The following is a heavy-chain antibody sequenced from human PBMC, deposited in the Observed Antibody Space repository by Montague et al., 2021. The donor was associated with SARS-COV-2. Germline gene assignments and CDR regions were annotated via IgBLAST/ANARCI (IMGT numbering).Heavy chain of an antibody. Sequence: SETLSLTCAVYGGSVSGSNCRWFRHRPGPGLELCWKINHNGSTNYNPSLKSRVPISVATSKNQFSLTLSSVTAADTAVYYCVRGSGCSGGSCYSEWDPYYYYGMDVWGQGTMVTVSS. D-gene: IGHD2-15*01. CDR2: INHNGST. J-gene: IGHJ6*02. CDR3: VRGSGCSGGSCYSEWDPYYYYGMDV. CDR1: GGSVSGSN. V-gene: IGHV4-34*01.